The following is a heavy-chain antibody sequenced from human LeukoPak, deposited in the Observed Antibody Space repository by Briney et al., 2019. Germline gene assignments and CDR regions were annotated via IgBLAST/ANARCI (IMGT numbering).Heavy chain of an antibody. V-gene: IGHV1-69*05. D-gene: IGHD1-26*01. J-gene: IGHJ3*02. CDR2: IIPIFGTA. Sequence: GASVKVSCKASGGTFSSYAISWVRQAPGQGLEWMGGIIPIFGTANYAQKFQGRVTITTDESTSTAYMELRSLRSDDTAVYYCARGGGVGATGGDAFDIWGQGTMVTVSS. CDR1: GGTFSSYA. CDR3: ARGGGVGATGGDAFDI.